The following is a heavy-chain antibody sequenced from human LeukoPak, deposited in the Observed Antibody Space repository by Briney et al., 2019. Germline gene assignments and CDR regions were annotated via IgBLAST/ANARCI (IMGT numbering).Heavy chain of an antibody. CDR1: GFTVSTYS. CDR2: ISSSSAYI. CDR3: AGGYCSGGSCYDYFDY. D-gene: IGHD2-15*01. V-gene: IGHV3-21*01. J-gene: IGHJ4*02. Sequence: GGSLRLSCAASGFTVSTYSMNWVRQAPGKGLEWVSSISSSSAYIYHAGSVKGRFTISRDNAKSSLYLQMNSLRAEDTAVYYCAGGYCSGGSCYDYFDYWGQGTLVTVSS.